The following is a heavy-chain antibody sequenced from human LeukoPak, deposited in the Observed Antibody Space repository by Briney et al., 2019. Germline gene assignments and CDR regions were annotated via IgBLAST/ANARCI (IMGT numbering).Heavy chain of an antibody. J-gene: IGHJ5*02. V-gene: IGHV4-4*02. CDR3: VMVRGTPLAWFDP. Sequence: SETLSLTCAVSGGSISSSNWWSWVRQPPGKGLEWIGEIYHSGSTNYNPSPKSRVTISVDKSKNQFSLKLSSVTAADTAVYYCVMVRGTPLAWFDPWGQGTLVTVSS. D-gene: IGHD3-10*01. CDR2: IYHSGST. CDR1: GGSISSSNW.